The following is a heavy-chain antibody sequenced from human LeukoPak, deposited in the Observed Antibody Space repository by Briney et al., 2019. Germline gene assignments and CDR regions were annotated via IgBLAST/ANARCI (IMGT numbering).Heavy chain of an antibody. D-gene: IGHD1-7*01. J-gene: IGHJ4*02. CDR1: GGSISSYY. Sequence: SETLSLTCTVSGGSISSYYWSWIRQPPGKGLEWIGNIYYSGSTNYNPSLKSRVTISVDTSKNQFSLRPISVTAADTAVYFCARGIQDDYGYNWNLFDYWGQGTLVTVSS. CDR2: IYYSGST. CDR3: ARGIQDDYGYNWNLFDY. V-gene: IGHV4-59*01.